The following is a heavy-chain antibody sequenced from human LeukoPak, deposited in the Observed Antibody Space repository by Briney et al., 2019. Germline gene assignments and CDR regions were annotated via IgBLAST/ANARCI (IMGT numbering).Heavy chain of an antibody. CDR1: GYTFTAYY. Sequence: ASVKVSCKASGYTFTAYYMHWVRQAPGQGLEWMAWINPNSGGTNYAQKFQGRVTMTRDTSISTAYMELSRLRSDDTAVYYCAKDLGHDYVWGEGNLYDSWGQGTLVTVSS. CDR3: AKDLGHDYVWGEGNLYDS. CDR2: INPNSGGT. V-gene: IGHV1-2*02. J-gene: IGHJ4*02. D-gene: IGHD3-16*01.